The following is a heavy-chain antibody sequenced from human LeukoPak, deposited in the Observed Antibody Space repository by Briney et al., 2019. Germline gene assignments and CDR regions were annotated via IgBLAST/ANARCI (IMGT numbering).Heavy chain of an antibody. CDR3: ARMKACGGDCYYFDY. CDR1: GFTFTNYY. Sequence: ASVKVSCKASGFTFTNYYLHWVRQAPGQGLESVGLINPSGGSTSYAQKFRGRVTMTRDTSASTVYMELSSLRSEDTAFYYCARMKACGGDCYYFDYWGPGTLVIVSS. CDR2: INPSGGST. J-gene: IGHJ4*02. V-gene: IGHV1-46*01. D-gene: IGHD2-21*02.